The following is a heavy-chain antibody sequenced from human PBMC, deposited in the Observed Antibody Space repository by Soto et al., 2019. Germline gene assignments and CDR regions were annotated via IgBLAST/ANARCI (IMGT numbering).Heavy chain of an antibody. CDR2: IYYSGST. CDR3: ASSYSSGRSYFQH. D-gene: IGHD6-25*01. Sequence: PSETLSLTCTVSGGSISSYCWSWIRQPRGKGLEWIGYIYYSGSTNYNPSLKSRVTISVDTSKNQFSLKLSSVTAADTAVYYCASSYSSGRSYFQHWGQGTLVIVSS. J-gene: IGHJ1*01. CDR1: GGSISSYC. V-gene: IGHV4-59*08.